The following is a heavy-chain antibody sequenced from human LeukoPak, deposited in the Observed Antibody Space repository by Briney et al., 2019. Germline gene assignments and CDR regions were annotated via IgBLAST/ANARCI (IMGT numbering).Heavy chain of an antibody. Sequence: PGGSLRLSCAAAGFTFSSYSMNWVRQAPGKGMEWVSSISSTSIYKNYADSVKGRFTISRDNARDSLCMQMNSLRAEDTAIYYCARDPRIYCTNGICRDDYFDNWGQGTLVTVSS. J-gene: IGHJ4*02. CDR3: ARDPRIYCTNGICRDDYFDN. D-gene: IGHD2-8*01. V-gene: IGHV3-21*01. CDR1: GFTFSSYS. CDR2: ISSTSIYK.